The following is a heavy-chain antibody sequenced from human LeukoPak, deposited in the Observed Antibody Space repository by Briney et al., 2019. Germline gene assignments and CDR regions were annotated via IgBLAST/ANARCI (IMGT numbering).Heavy chain of an antibody. V-gene: IGHV6-1*01. CDR2: TYYRSKWFY. D-gene: IGHD3-16*01. CDR1: GDSVSSNSAA. J-gene: IGHJ4*02. CDR3: VRDGEGGLDYFDY. Sequence: SQTLSLTFAISGDSVSSNSAAWNWIRQSPSRGLEWLGRTYYRSKWFYDYAFSAKSRITINPDTSKNQFSLHLNSVTPEDTAVYYCVRDGEGGLDYFDYWGRGTLVTVSS.